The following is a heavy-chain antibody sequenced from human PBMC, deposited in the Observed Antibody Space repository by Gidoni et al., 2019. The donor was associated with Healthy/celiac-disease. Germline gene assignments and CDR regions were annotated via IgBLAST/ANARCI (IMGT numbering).Heavy chain of an antibody. V-gene: IGHV3-23*01. CDR3: AKGGSRATKYDY. CDR2: ISGSGGST. CDR1: GFPFSSYA. J-gene: IGHJ4*02. D-gene: IGHD5-12*01. Sequence: EVQLLESGGGLVQPGGSLRLSCAASGFPFSSYAMSWVRQAPGKGLEWVSAISGSGGSTYYADSVNGRFTISRDNSKNTLYLQMNSLRAEDTAVYYCAKGGSRATKYDYWGQGTLVTVSS.